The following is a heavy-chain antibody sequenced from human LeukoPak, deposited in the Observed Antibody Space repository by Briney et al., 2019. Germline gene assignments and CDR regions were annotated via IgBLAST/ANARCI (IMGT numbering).Heavy chain of an antibody. CDR1: VGSSCGYL. D-gene: IGHD3-22*01. V-gene: IGHV4-34*01. Sequence: SGTLSDTRAVYVGSSCGYLWSCIRQPPGKGGWWVGHIYESGIAKYNPSLKSRVTISVATSKNQFSLKLSSVTAADTAVYYCACLTTADAFDIWGQGTMVTVSS. CDR3: ACLTTADAFDI. CDR2: IYESGIA. J-gene: IGHJ3*02.